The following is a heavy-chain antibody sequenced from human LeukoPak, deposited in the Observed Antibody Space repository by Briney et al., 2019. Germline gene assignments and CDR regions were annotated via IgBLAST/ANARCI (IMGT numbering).Heavy chain of an antibody. V-gene: IGHV1-2*02. Sequence: ASVKVSCKASGYTFTGYYMHWVRQAPGQGPEWMGWINPNSGGTYYAQKFQGRVTMTRDTSISTAYMELSRLRSDGTAVYYCARDPSHAEGAYFDYWGQGTLVTVSS. D-gene: IGHD2-2*01. CDR2: INPNSGGT. CDR1: GYTFTGYY. CDR3: ARDPSHAEGAYFDY. J-gene: IGHJ4*02.